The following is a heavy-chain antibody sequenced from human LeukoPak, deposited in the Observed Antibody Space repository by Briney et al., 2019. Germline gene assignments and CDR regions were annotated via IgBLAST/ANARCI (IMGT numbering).Heavy chain of an antibody. CDR1: GFSFTDYP. CDR3: ASDQRYAFDY. CDR2: IRTSAEGANYA. D-gene: IGHD3-9*01. V-gene: IGHV3-48*02. Sequence: GGSLRLSCATSGFSFTDYPMNWVRQAPGKGLEWVSNIRTSAEGANYAYYADSVKGRVTISRNDAKNTLYLHMNSLRDDDTAVYYCASDQRYAFDYWGQGILVTVSS. J-gene: IGHJ4*02.